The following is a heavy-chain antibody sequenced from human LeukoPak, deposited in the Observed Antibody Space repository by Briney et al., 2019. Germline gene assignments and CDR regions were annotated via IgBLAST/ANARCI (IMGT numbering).Heavy chain of an antibody. V-gene: IGHV3-53*01. Sequence: GGSLRLSCAASGFTVSSNYMSWVRQAPGKGLEWVSVIYSGGSTYYADSVKGRFTISRDNSKNTLYLQMNSLRAEDTAVYYCAREGSYCRSTSCYYYYYYMDVWGKGTTVTVSS. J-gene: IGHJ6*03. D-gene: IGHD2-2*01. CDR2: IYSGGST. CDR1: GFTVSSNY. CDR3: AREGSYCRSTSCYYYYYYMDV.